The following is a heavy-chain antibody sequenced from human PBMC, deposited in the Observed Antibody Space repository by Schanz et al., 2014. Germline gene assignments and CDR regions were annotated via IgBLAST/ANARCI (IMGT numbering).Heavy chain of an antibody. Sequence: EVQLLESGGGLVQPGGSLRLSCAASGFTFSSYWMHWVRQVPGKGLVWVSRIKSDGSSTSYADSVKGRFTISRDNAKNTLYLQMNRLRAEDTAMYYCASAALWFGDNCFDPWGQGTLVTVSS. CDR1: GFTFSSYW. J-gene: IGHJ5*01. CDR2: IKSDGSST. CDR3: ASAALWFGDNCFDP. V-gene: IGHV3-74*02. D-gene: IGHD3-10*01.